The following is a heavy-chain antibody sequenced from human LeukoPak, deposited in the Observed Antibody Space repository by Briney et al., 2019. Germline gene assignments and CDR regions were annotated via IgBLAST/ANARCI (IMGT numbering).Heavy chain of an antibody. D-gene: IGHD3-22*01. J-gene: IGHJ3*02. V-gene: IGHV5-51*01. CDR2: IYLGDSDT. Sequence: GESLKISCKGSGYSFPSYWIGWVRQMPGKGLECMGVIYLGDSDTRYSPSFQGQVTISADKSISTAYLQWSSLKASDTAMYYCARQRDYYDSSGSAFDIWGQGTMVTVSS. CDR1: GYSFPSYW. CDR3: ARQRDYYDSSGSAFDI.